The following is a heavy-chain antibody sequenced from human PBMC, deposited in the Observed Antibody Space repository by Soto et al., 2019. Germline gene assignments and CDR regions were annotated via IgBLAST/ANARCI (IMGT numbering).Heavy chain of an antibody. V-gene: IGHV1-18*04. CDR1: GYTFTSYG. Sequence: QVQLVQSGAEVKKPGASVKVSCKASGYTFTSYGISWVRQAPGQGLEWMGWISAYNGNTNYAKKLQGRVTMTTDTSTSTAYMKLRSLRSDDTAVYYCARDLAPGYSYAQGIYWGQGTLVTVSS. J-gene: IGHJ4*02. CDR3: ARDLAPGYSYAQGIY. CDR2: ISAYNGNT. D-gene: IGHD5-18*01.